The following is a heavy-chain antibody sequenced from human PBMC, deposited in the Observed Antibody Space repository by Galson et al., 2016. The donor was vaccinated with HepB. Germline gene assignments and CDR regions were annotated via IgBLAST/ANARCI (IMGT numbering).Heavy chain of an antibody. J-gene: IGHJ4*02. CDR3: AREGNYYDSSGPGGY. CDR2: IIPILGTA. D-gene: IGHD3-22*01. V-gene: IGHV1-69*13. CDR1: GGTFNNYA. Sequence: SVKVSCKASGGTFNNYAINWVRQAPGQGLEWMGGIIPILGTANYAQKFQGRVTITADESTNTAYMELSSLRSEDTAVYYCAREGNYYDSSGPGGYWGQGTLVTVSS.